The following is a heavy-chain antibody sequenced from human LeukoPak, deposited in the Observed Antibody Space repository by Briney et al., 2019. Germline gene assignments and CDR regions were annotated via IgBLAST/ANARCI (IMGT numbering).Heavy chain of an antibody. Sequence: GGSLRLSCAASGFTFQIYAMSWVRLAPGKGLQWVASMRGTAGCTFYTDSVKGRFTISRDNSKDTLYLQMNDLRADDTAIYYCARDRPNYHEPNGHYYNRDGDHWGQGALVTVSS. CDR1: GFTFQIYA. V-gene: IGHV3-23*01. CDR2: MRGTAGCT. CDR3: ARDRPNYHEPNGHYYNRDGDH. D-gene: IGHD1-14*01. J-gene: IGHJ5*02.